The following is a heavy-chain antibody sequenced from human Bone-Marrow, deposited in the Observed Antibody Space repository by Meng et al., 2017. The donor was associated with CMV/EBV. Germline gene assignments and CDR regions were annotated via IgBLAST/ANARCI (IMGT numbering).Heavy chain of an antibody. CDR3: ARRPNSSSWYYFDY. Sequence: QLQLQESGPGLVKPSETLSLTCTVSGGSISSSSYYWGWIRQPPGKGLERIGSIYYSGSTYYNPSLKSRVTISVDTSKNQLSLKLSSVTAADTAVYYCARRPNSSSWYYFDYWGQGTLVTVSS. J-gene: IGHJ4*02. CDR1: GGSISSSSYY. CDR2: IYYSGST. D-gene: IGHD6-13*01. V-gene: IGHV4-39*01.